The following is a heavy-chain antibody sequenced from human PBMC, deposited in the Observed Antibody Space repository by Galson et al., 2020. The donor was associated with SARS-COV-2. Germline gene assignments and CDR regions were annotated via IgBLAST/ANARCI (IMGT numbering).Heavy chain of an antibody. V-gene: IGHV3-23*01. CDR2: IEGSGDNT. J-gene: IGHJ6*02. Sequence: GGSLRLSCAVSGFTFISYTMDWVRQAPGKGLEWVSSIEGSGDNTHYPDSVRGRFTISRDNSKNMLFLQMNSLRAEDTAVYYCAKRGEHYYYGMDAWGQGTTVTVSS. CDR1: GFTFISYT. D-gene: IGHD1-1*01. CDR3: AKRGEHYYYGMDA.